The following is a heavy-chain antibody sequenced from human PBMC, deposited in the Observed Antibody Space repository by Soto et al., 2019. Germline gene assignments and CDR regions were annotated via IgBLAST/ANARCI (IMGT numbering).Heavy chain of an antibody. D-gene: IGHD5-12*01. Sequence: GGSLRLSCAASGFTFSSYAMSWVRQAPGKGLEWVSAISGSGGSTYYADSVKGRFTISRDNSKNTLYLQMNSLRAEDTAVYYCAKAWVATTLYYYYMDVWGKGTTVTVSS. CDR2: ISGSGGST. V-gene: IGHV3-23*01. CDR1: GFTFSSYA. CDR3: AKAWVATTLYYYYMDV. J-gene: IGHJ6*03.